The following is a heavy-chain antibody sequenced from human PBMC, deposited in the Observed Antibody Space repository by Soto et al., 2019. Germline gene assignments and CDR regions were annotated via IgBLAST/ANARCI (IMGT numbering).Heavy chain of an antibody. D-gene: IGHD2-15*01. CDR2: IWYDGSNK. Sequence: QVQLVESGGGVVQPGRSLRLSCAASGFTFSSYGMHWVRQAPGKGLEWVAVIWYDGSNKYYADSVKGRFTISRDNSKNTLYLQMNSLRAEDTAVYYCARDLAPYCSGGSCPQGYWGQGTLVTVSS. CDR3: ARDLAPYCSGGSCPQGY. CDR1: GFTFSSYG. J-gene: IGHJ4*02. V-gene: IGHV3-33*01.